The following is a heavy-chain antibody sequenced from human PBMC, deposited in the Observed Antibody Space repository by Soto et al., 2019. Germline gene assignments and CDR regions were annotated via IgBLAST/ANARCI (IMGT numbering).Heavy chain of an antibody. J-gene: IGHJ4*02. Sequence: GGSLRLSCAASGFTFSSYWMSWVRQAPGKGLEWVTNIKQDGSEKYYVDSVKGRFTISRDNAKNSLYLQMNSLRAEDTAVYYCARDPSGGSGWYQGLDYWGQGTLVTVSS. CDR2: IKQDGSEK. CDR1: GFTFSSYW. CDR3: ARDPSGGSGWYQGLDY. V-gene: IGHV3-7*01. D-gene: IGHD6-19*01.